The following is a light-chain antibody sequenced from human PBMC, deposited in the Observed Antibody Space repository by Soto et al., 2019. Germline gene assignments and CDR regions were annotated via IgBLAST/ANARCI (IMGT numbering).Light chain of an antibody. V-gene: IGLV7-46*01. J-gene: IGLJ1*01. Sequence: QAVVTQEPSLTVSPGGTVTLTCGSSTGAVTSGHYPYWFQQKPGQAPRTLIYDTSNKHSWTPARFSGYLLGGKAALTLSGAQPEDEAEYFCLLSFNGPYVFGGGTKPPS. CDR1: TGAVTSGHY. CDR2: DTS. CDR3: LLSFNGPYV.